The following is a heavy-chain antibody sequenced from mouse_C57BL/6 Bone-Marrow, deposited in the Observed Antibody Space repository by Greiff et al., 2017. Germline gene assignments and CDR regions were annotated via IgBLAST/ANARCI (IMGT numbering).Heavy chain of an antibody. D-gene: IGHD2-2*01. CDR2: ISYDGSN. J-gene: IGHJ3*01. CDR1: GYSITSGYY. V-gene: IGHV3-6*01. CDR3: ARLWLRRRVFAY. Sequence: EVKLVESGPGLVKPSQSLSLTCSVTGYSITSGYYWNWIRQFPGNKLEWMGYISYDGSNNYNPSLKNRISITRDTSKNQFFLKLNSVTTEDTATYYCARLWLRRRVFAYWGQGTLVTVSA.